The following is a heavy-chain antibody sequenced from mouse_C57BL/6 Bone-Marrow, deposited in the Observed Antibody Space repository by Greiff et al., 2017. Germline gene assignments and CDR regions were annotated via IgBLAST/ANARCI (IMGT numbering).Heavy chain of an antibody. CDR3: ARSGGYDYDDGDEMDY. D-gene: IGHD2-4*01. CDR1: GYTFTDYY. J-gene: IGHJ4*01. Sequence: VQLQQSGPVLVKPGASVKMSCKASGYTFTDYYMNWVKQSHGKSLEWIGVINPYNGGTSYNQKFKGKATLTVDKSSSTAYMELNSLTSEDSAVYFCARSGGYDYDDGDEMDYWGQGTSVTVSS. V-gene: IGHV1-19*01. CDR2: INPYNGGT.